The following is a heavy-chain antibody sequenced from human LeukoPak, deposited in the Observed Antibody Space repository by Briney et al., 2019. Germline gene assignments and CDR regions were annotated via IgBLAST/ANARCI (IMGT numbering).Heavy chain of an antibody. Sequence: ASVKVSCKASGYTFTGYYMHWVRQAPGQGLEWMGWINPNSGGTNYAQKFQGRVTMTRDTSISTAYMELSRLRSDDTAVYYCARAKWFGELSSLYLDYWGQGTLVTVSS. V-gene: IGHV1-2*02. CDR2: INPNSGGT. CDR1: GYTFTGYY. CDR3: ARAKWFGELSSLYLDY. D-gene: IGHD3-10*01. J-gene: IGHJ4*02.